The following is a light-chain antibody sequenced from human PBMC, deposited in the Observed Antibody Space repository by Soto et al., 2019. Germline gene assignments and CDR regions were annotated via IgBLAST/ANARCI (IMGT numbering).Light chain of an antibody. V-gene: IGLV2-8*01. CDR2: EVT. J-gene: IGLJ3*02. Sequence: QSALTQPPSASGSPGQSVTISCTGTSSDVGAYNYVSWYQQHAGKAPKLVIYEVTKRPSGVPDRFSGSKSANTASLTVSGLQVEDQADNYCSSFASGNPWVSGGGT. CDR1: SSDVGAYNY. CDR3: SSFASGNPWV.